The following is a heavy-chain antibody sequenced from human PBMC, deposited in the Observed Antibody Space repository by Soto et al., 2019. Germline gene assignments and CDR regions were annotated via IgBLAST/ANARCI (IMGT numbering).Heavy chain of an antibody. D-gene: IGHD5-18*01. V-gene: IGHV3-23*01. Sequence: HPGGSLRLSCAASGFTFNNYAMRWVRQAPGKGLEWVSGISGSGNTFYADSVKGRFTISRDNSKSTLYLQMNSLRAEDTAVYYCAKSQGYSDYWGQGTLVTVSS. J-gene: IGHJ4*02. CDR2: ISGSGNT. CDR1: GFTFNNYA. CDR3: AKSQGYSDY.